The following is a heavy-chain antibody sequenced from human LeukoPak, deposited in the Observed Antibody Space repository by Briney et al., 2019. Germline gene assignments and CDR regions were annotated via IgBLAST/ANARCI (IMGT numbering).Heavy chain of an antibody. CDR2: ISSSSSTI. CDR1: GFTFSSYS. D-gene: IGHD3-10*01. V-gene: IGHV3-48*01. J-gene: IGHJ4*02. CDR3: AKEDYFGSGSYLGY. Sequence: GGSLRLSCAASGFTFSSYSMNWVRQAPGKGLEWVSYISSSSSTIYYADSVKGRFTISRDNSKRTLFLQMNSLRTEDTAVYYCAKEDYFGSGSYLGYWGQGTLVTVFS.